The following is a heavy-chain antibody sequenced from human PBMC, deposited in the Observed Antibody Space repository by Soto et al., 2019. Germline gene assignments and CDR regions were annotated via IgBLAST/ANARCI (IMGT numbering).Heavy chain of an antibody. D-gene: IGHD6-19*01. CDR2: ISGSGGST. V-gene: IGHV3-23*01. CDR1: GFTFSSYA. Sequence: SLRLSCAASGFTFSSYAMSWVRQAPGKGLEWVSAISGSGGSTYYADSVKGRYTISRDNSKNTLYLQMNSLRAEDTAVYYCTRQPGDQSSGWYGWGQGTLVTVSS. J-gene: IGHJ4*02. CDR3: TRQPGDQSSGWYG.